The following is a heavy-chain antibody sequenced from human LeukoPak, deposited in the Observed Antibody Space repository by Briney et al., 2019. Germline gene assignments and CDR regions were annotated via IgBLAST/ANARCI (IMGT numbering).Heavy chain of an antibody. Sequence: GGSLTLSCAASGFTFSSYGMHWVRQAPGKGLEWVAVISYDGSNKYYADSVKGRFTISRDNSKNTLYLQMNSLRAEDTAVYYCAKWDCSGGSCYSPFDYWGQGTLVTVSS. V-gene: IGHV3-30*18. CDR1: GFTFSSYG. J-gene: IGHJ4*02. D-gene: IGHD2-15*01. CDR3: AKWDCSGGSCYSPFDY. CDR2: ISYDGSNK.